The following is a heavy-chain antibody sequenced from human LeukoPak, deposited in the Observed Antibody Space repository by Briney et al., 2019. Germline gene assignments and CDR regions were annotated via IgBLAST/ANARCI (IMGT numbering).Heavy chain of an antibody. D-gene: IGHD6-25*01. CDR3: ARVRSARPYYYGMDV. Sequence: SETLSLTCTVSGGSISSYYWSWIRQPPGKRLEWIGYIYYSGSTNYNPSLKSRVTISVDTSKNQFSLKLSSVTAADTAVYYCARVRSARPYYYGMDVWGQGTTVTVSS. J-gene: IGHJ6*02. V-gene: IGHV4-59*01. CDR1: GGSISSYY. CDR2: IYYSGST.